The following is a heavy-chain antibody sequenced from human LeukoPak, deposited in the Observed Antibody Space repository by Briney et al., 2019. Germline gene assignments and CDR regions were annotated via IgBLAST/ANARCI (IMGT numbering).Heavy chain of an antibody. V-gene: IGHV4-30-2*01. J-gene: IGHJ4*02. D-gene: IGHD3-10*01. CDR1: GGSISSGGYS. CDR2: IYHSGST. Sequence: SETLSLTCAVSGGSISSGGYSWSWIRQPPGKGPEWIGYIYHSGSTYYNPSLKSRVTISVDRSKNQFSLKLSSVTAADTAVYYCARSNYYGSGVIDYWGQGTLVTVSS. CDR3: ARSNYYGSGVIDY.